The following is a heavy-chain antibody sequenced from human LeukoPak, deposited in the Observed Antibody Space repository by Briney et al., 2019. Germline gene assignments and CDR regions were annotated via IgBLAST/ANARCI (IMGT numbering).Heavy chain of an antibody. V-gene: IGHV4-4*07. CDR3: AKERRELRGDAFDI. CDR1: GDSISNYY. CDR2: IYSSGNT. D-gene: IGHD1-26*01. J-gene: IGHJ3*02. Sequence: PSETLSLTCIGSGDSISNYYWTWIRQSAGKGLEWIGRIYSSGNTNYNPSLKSRVTMSIDTANNQFSLKLSSVTAADTAVYYCAKERRELRGDAFDIWGQGTMVTVSS.